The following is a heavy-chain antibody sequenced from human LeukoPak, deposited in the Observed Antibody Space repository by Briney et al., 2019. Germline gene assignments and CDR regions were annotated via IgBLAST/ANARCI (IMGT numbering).Heavy chain of an antibody. Sequence: GGSLRLSCAASGFTFSSYWMNWVRQAPGKGLVWVSRIASDGSSTTYADSVKGRFSISRDNAKNTLYLQMNSLRVEDTAVYYCARGRPHGNDYWGQGTLVTVSS. CDR1: GFTFSSYW. CDR3: ARGRPHGNDY. CDR2: IASDGSST. V-gene: IGHV3-74*01. D-gene: IGHD4-23*01. J-gene: IGHJ4*02.